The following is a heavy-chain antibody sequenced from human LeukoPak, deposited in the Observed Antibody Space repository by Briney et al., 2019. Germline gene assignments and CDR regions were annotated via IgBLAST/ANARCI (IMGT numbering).Heavy chain of an antibody. CDR1: GGSISSSSYY. CDR3: ARGRGIFRGPDY. J-gene: IGHJ4*02. Sequence: SETLSLTCTVSGGSISSSSYYWGWIRQPPGKGLEWIGSIYYSGSTYYNPSLKSRVTISVDTSKNQFTLKLSSVTAADTAVYYCARGRGIFRGPDYWGQGTLVTVSS. V-gene: IGHV4-39*06. D-gene: IGHD3-3*01. CDR2: IYYSGST.